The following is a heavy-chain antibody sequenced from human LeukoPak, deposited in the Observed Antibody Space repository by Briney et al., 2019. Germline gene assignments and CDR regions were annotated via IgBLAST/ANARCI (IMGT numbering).Heavy chain of an antibody. CDR1: GFTFDDYA. V-gene: IGHV3-9*01. J-gene: IGHJ4*02. CDR2: ISWNSGNI. D-gene: IGHD6-19*01. Sequence: GGSLRLSCAASGFTFDDYAMHWVRQAPGKGLEWVSGISWNSGNIGYADSVKGRFTISRDNAKNSLYLQMNSLRAEDTALYYCAKSVIAVAGTGSRFDYWGQGTLVTVSS. CDR3: AKSVIAVAGTGSRFDY.